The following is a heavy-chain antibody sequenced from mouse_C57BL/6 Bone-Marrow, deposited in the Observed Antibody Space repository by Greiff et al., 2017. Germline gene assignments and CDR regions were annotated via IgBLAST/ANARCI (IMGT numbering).Heavy chain of an antibody. V-gene: IGHV5-17*01. CDR2: ISSGSSTI. J-gene: IGHJ3*01. CDR3: AKNDYDKMAWFAY. Sequence: EVQLVESGGGLVKPGGSLKLSCAASGFTFSDYGMHWVRQAPEKGLEWVAYISSGSSTIYYADTVKGRFTISRDNAKNTLFLQMTSLRSEDTAVYYCAKNDYDKMAWFAYWGQGTLVTVSA. D-gene: IGHD2-4*01. CDR1: GFTFSDYG.